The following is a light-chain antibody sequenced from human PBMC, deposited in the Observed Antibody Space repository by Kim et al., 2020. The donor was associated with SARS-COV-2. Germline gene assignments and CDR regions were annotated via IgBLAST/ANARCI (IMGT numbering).Light chain of an antibody. CDR1: QSVSKS. Sequence: SLSPGERAALSCTANQSVSKSFSWYQQKTGQAPRLLIYDASNRAAGIPARFSGSRSGTDFTLTISSLEPEDFAVYYCQQRSKWPLTFGGGTKVEI. J-gene: IGKJ4*01. V-gene: IGKV3-11*01. CDR3: QQRSKWPLT. CDR2: DAS.